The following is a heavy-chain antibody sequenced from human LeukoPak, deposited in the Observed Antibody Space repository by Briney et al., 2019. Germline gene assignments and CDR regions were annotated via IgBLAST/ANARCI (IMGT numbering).Heavy chain of an antibody. J-gene: IGHJ5*02. CDR2: ISGDGGST. Sequence: GGSLGLSCAASGFTFDDYAMHWVRQAPGKGLEWVSLISGDGGSTYYADSVKGRFTITRDNSKNSLYLQMNSLRAEDTAVYYCARRDWFDPWGQGTLVTVSS. V-gene: IGHV3-43*02. CDR1: GFTFDDYA. CDR3: ARRDWFDP.